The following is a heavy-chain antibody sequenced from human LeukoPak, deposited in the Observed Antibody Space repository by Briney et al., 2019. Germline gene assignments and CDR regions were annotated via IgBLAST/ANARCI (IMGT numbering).Heavy chain of an antibody. J-gene: IGHJ4*02. Sequence: GGSLRLSCAASGFTFDDYAMHWVRQAPGKGLEWVSGISWNSGSIGYADSVKGRFTISRDNAKNSLYLQMNSLRAEDTAVYYCARDPSGWYDYWGQGTLVTVSS. CDR1: GFTFDDYA. D-gene: IGHD6-19*01. V-gene: IGHV3-9*01. CDR3: ARDPSGWYDY. CDR2: ISWNSGSI.